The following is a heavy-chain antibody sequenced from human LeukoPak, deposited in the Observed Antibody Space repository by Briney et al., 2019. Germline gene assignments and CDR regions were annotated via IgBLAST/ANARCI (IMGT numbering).Heavy chain of an antibody. D-gene: IGHD2-2*01. CDR3: ARGLPATFDY. Sequence: ASVKVSRKASGYSFTNYYIYWVRQAPGQGLEWMGLINPSGTTSYAQKFQGRVTMTKDTSTNTVYMELSSLRSEDTAVYYCARGLPATFDYWGQGTLVTVSS. J-gene: IGHJ4*02. V-gene: IGHV1-46*03. CDR1: GYSFTNYY. CDR2: INPSGTT.